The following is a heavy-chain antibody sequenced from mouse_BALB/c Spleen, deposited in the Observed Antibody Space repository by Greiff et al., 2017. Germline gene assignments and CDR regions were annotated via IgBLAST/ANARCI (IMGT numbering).Heavy chain of an antibody. CDR3: ARRLQYYFDY. V-gene: IGHV5-6-3*01. CDR2: INSNGGST. Sequence: EVKVVESGGGLVQPGGSLKLSCAASGFTFSSYGMSWVRQTPDKRLELVATINSNGGSTYYPDSVKGRFTISRDNAKNTLYLQMSSLKSEDTAMYYCARRLQYYFDYWGQGTTLTVSS. CDR1: GFTFSSYG. J-gene: IGHJ2*01. D-gene: IGHD1-2*01.